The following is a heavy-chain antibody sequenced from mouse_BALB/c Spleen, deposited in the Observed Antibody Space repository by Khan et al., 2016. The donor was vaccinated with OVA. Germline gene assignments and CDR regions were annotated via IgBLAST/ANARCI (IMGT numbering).Heavy chain of an antibody. V-gene: IGHV3-2*02. CDR2: ISYSGST. CDR1: GYSITSDYA. J-gene: IGHJ4*01. Sequence: EVQLQQSGPGLVKPSQSLSLTCTVTGYSITSDYAWNWNRQFPGNKLEWMGYISYSGSTNYNQALQSRISITRDTSTNQIFLQLNSVNTEDTATYYCARNGSRYNYAMDYGGQGTSVTVSS. D-gene: IGHD2-2*01. CDR3: ARNGSRYNYAMDY.